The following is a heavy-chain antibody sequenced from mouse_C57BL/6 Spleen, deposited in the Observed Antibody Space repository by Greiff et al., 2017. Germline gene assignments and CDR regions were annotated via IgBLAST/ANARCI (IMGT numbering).Heavy chain of an antibody. J-gene: IGHJ3*01. CDR2: IDPSDSYT. CDR3: ARYYDYDVGLAY. CDR1: GYTFTSYW. D-gene: IGHD2-4*01. Sequence: QVQLQQPGAELVMPGASVKLSCKASGYTFTSYWMHWVKQRPGQGLEWIGEIDPSDSYTNYNQKFKGKSTLTVDTSSSTAYMQLSSLTSEDSAVYYCARYYDYDVGLAYWGQGTLVTVSA. V-gene: IGHV1-69*01.